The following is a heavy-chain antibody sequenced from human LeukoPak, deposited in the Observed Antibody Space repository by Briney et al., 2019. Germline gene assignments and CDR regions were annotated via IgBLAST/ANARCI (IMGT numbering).Heavy chain of an antibody. CDR3: ARDYYGSSGYYFYYYYYMDV. D-gene: IGHD3-22*01. Sequence: GGSLRLSCAASGFTFSSYGMSWVRQAPGKGLEWVAVISYDGSNKYYADSVKGRFTISRDNSKNPLYLQMNSLRAEDTAVYYCARDYYGSSGYYFYYYYYMDVWGKGTTVTISS. V-gene: IGHV3-30*03. CDR1: GFTFSSYG. J-gene: IGHJ6*03. CDR2: ISYDGSNK.